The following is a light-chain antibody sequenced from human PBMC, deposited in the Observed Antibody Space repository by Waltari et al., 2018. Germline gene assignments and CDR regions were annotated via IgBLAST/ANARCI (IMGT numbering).Light chain of an antibody. CDR3: QQYGTSPPYT. CDR2: GAS. Sequence: ELVLTQSPGTLSLSPGDRATLSCRASQYVSSSSLAWYQQKPGQAPRLLIYGASSRATGIPDRFSGSGSGTDFTLTISRLEPEDFVVYYCQQYGTSPPYTFGQGTKLEI. V-gene: IGKV3-20*01. J-gene: IGKJ2*01. CDR1: QYVSSSS.